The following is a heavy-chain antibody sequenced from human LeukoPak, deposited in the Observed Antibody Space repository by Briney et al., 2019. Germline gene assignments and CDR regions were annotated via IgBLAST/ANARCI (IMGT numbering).Heavy chain of an antibody. CDR3: ARHLYYAGSGYFDH. CDR2: IYPGDSDT. V-gene: IGHV5-51*01. Sequence: GESLKISCKGSGYRFTNYWIGWVRQMPGKGLEWMGIIYPGDSDTRYSPSFQGQVTISVDKSISTAHLQWSSLKASDTAMYYCARHLYYAGSGYFDHWGQGTLVTVSS. D-gene: IGHD3-22*01. CDR1: GYRFTNYW. J-gene: IGHJ4*02.